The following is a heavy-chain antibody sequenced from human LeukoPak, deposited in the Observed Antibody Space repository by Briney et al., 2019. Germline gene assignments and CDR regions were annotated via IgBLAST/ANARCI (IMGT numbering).Heavy chain of an antibody. Sequence: PGGSLRLSCAASGFTFSSYWMSWVRQAPGKGLEWVANIKQDGSEKYYVDSVKGRFTISRDNAKNSLYLQMNSLRAEDTAVYYCARPRFGELHIDYFDYWGQGTLVTVSS. V-gene: IGHV3-7*01. J-gene: IGHJ4*02. CDR3: ARPRFGELHIDYFDY. CDR2: IKQDGSEK. D-gene: IGHD3-10*01. CDR1: GFTFSSYW.